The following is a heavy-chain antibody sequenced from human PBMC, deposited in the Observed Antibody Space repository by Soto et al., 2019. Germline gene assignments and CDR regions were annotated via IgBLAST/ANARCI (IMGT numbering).Heavy chain of an antibody. Sequence: SETLSLTCAVYGGSFSGYYWSWIRQPPGKGLEWIGEINHSGSTNYNPSLKSRVTISVDTSKNQFSLKLSSVTAADTAVYYCARTNYDFANWFDPWGQGTLVTVSS. V-gene: IGHV4-34*01. J-gene: IGHJ5*02. CDR1: GGSFSGYY. CDR3: ARTNYDFANWFDP. D-gene: IGHD3-3*01. CDR2: INHSGST.